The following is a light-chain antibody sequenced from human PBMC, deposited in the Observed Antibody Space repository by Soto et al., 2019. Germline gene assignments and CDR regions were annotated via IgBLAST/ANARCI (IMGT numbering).Light chain of an antibody. V-gene: IGKV1-9*01. CDR2: GAS. J-gene: IGKJ4*01. CDR3: QQSKSYPLN. CDR1: QGISSY. Sequence: DIQLTQSPSFLSASVGDIVTITCRASQGISSYLAWYQQKPGKAPKFLIYGASTLQSGVPSRFSGSGSGTEFTLTITSLQPEDFATYYCQQSKSYPLNFGGGTKVEIK.